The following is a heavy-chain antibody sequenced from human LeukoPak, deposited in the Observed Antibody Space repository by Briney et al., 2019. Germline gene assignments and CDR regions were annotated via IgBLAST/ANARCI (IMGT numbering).Heavy chain of an antibody. V-gene: IGHV1-46*01. Sequence: ASVKVSCKASGYTFTSYYTHWVRQAPGQGLEWMGIINPSGGSTSCAQKFQGRVTMTRDMSTSTVYMELSSLRSEDTAVYYCARDLYDSSGYYYYMDVWGKGTTVTVSS. D-gene: IGHD3-22*01. CDR3: ARDLYDSSGYYYYMDV. CDR1: GYTFTSYY. J-gene: IGHJ6*03. CDR2: INPSGGST.